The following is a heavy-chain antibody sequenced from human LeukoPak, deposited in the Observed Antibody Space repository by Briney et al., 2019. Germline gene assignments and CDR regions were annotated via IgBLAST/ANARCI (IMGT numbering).Heavy chain of an antibody. CDR1: GFTFVDYA. Sequence: GRSLRLSCTASGFTFVDYAMSWVRQAPGKGLEWVGFIRSKAYGGTTEYAASVKGRFTISRDDSKSIAYLQMNSLKTEDTAVYYCTRDHPPSYYYDSSGYQFDYWGPGTLVTVSS. CDR3: TRDHPPSYYYDSSGYQFDY. J-gene: IGHJ4*02. V-gene: IGHV3-49*04. CDR2: IRSKAYGGTT. D-gene: IGHD3-22*01.